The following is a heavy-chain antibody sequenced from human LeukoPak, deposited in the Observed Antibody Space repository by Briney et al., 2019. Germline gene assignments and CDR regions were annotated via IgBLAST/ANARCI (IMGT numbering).Heavy chain of an antibody. D-gene: IGHD3-16*02. V-gene: IGHV4-34*01. CDR1: GGSFSGYY. J-gene: IGHJ3*02. CDR3: ARVPLMITFGGVIVSGAFDI. CDR2: INHSGST. Sequence: SETLSLTCAVYGGSFSGYYWSWIRQPPGKGLEWIGEINHSGSTNYNPSLKSRVTISVDTSKNQFSLKLSSVTAADTAVYYCARVPLMITFGGVIVSGAFDIWGQGTMVTVSS.